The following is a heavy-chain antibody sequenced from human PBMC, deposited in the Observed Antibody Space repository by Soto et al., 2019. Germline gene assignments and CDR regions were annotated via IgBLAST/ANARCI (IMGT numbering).Heavy chain of an antibody. D-gene: IGHD3-3*01. Sequence: SETLSLTCTVSGGSISSGDYSWSWVLQPPGKGLEWIGHIYNSGITYYNPSLKSRVVISIDTSRSQFSLRLNSLTAADRAVYFCARGVTVFGLVSRFWFDPWGQGTVVTVSS. J-gene: IGHJ5*02. CDR3: ARGVTVFGLVSRFWFDP. CDR1: GGSISSGDYS. CDR2: IYNSGIT. V-gene: IGHV4-30-4*01.